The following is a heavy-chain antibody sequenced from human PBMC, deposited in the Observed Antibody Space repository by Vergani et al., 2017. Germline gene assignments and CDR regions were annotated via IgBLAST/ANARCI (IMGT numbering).Heavy chain of an antibody. V-gene: IGHV4-59*01. D-gene: IGHD3-10*01. CDR1: GGSISSYY. Sequence: QVQLQESGPGLVKPSETLSLTCTVSGGSISSYYWSWIRQPPGKGLGWIGYNYYSGSTNYNPSLKRRVTISVDTSKNPFPLKLSSVTAADTAVYYCGLWFGDGWVRGWGQGTLVTVSS. CDR3: GLWFGDGWVRG. J-gene: IGHJ4*02. CDR2: NYYSGST.